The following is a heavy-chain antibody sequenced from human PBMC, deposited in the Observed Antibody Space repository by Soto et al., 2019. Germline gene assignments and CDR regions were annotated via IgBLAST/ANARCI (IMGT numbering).Heavy chain of an antibody. CDR2: ISSVGSI. Sequence: EVQLVESGGGLVQPGGSLRLSCAASGFTFSSYSMSWVRQAPGKGLEWISYISSVGSIYYADSVKGRFTISRDNAKNSLYLPMNSLRDEDTAVYHCARLPSPYYYYGMDVWGQGTTVTVSS. CDR1: GFTFSSYS. J-gene: IGHJ6*02. CDR3: ARLPSPYYYYGMDV. V-gene: IGHV3-48*02.